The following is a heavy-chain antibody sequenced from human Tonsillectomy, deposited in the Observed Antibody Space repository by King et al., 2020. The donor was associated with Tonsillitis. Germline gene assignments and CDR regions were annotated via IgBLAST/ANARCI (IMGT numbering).Heavy chain of an antibody. D-gene: IGHD4-17*01. J-gene: IGHJ3*02. CDR1: GGSISSYY. V-gene: IGHV4-4*07. Sequence: QLQESGPGLVKPSETLSLTCTVSGGSISSYYWSWIRQPAGKGLEWIGRIYTSGSTNYNPSLKSRVTMSVDTSKNQFSLKLSSVTAADTAVYYCARFHDLYDYGDDDAFDIWGHGTMVTVSS. CDR2: IYTSGST. CDR3: ARFHDLYDYGDDDAFDI.